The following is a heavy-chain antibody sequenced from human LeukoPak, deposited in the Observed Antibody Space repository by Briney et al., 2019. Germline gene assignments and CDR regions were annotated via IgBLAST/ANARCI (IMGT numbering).Heavy chain of an antibody. V-gene: IGHV1-18*01. Sequence: ASVKVSCKASGYTFTIYGISWGRQAPGQGLEWMGWISAYNGNTNYAQKLQGRGTMTTDTSTSTAYMELRSLRSDDTAVYYCARDDSKYSSPPGFSDYWGQGTLVTVSS. D-gene: IGHD6-6*01. J-gene: IGHJ4*02. CDR1: GYTFTIYG. CDR3: ARDDSKYSSPPGFSDY. CDR2: ISAYNGNT.